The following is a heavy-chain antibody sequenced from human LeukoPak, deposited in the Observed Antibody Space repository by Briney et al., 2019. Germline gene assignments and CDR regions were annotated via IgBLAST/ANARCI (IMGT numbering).Heavy chain of an antibody. D-gene: IGHD2-15*01. V-gene: IGHV4-4*02. CDR2: IYHSGST. J-gene: IGHJ5*02. CDR1: GGSISSSNW. CDR3: AREGPPGYCSGGSCYSGFDP. Sequence: SGTLSLTCAVSGGSISSSNWWSWVRQPPGKGLEWIGEIYHSGSTNYNPSLKSRVTISVDKSKNQFSLKLSSVTAADTAVYYCAREGPPGYCSGGSCYSGFDPWGQGTLVTVSS.